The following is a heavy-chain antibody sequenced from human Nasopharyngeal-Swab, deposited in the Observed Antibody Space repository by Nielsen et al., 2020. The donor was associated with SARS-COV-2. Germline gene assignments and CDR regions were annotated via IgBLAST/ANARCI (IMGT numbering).Heavy chain of an antibody. D-gene: IGHD3-3*01. J-gene: IGHJ4*02. CDR2: ISSSGSTI. CDR3: ARDRAIFGVETVGY. V-gene: IGHV3-11*01. Sequence: GGSLRLSCAASGFTFSDYYVSWIRQAPGKGLEWVSYISSSGSTIYYADSVKGRFTISRDNAKNSLYLQMNSLRAEDTAVYYCARDRAIFGVETVGYWGQGTLVTVSS. CDR1: GFTFSDYY.